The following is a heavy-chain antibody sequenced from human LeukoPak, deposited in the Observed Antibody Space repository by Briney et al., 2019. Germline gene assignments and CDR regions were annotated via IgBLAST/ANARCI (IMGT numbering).Heavy chain of an antibody. CDR3: ARDLAAGLVPADAFDI. V-gene: IGHV3-30-3*01. CDR1: GFTFSSYA. J-gene: IGHJ3*02. CDR2: ISYDGSNK. D-gene: IGHD6-19*01. Sequence: PGGSLRLSCAASGFTFSSYAMHWVRQAPGKGLEWVAVISYDGSNKYYADSVKGRFTISRDNSKNTLYLQMNSLRAEDTAVYYCARDLAAGLVPADAFDIWGQGTMVTVSS.